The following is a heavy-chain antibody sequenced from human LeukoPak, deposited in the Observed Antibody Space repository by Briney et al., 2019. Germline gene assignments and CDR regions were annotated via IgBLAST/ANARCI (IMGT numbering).Heavy chain of an antibody. Sequence: SQTLSLTCTVSGGSISSGDYYWSWIRQPPGKGLEWIGYIYYSGSTYYNPSLKNRVTISVDTSKNQFSLKLSSVTAADTAVYYCARSPYYDSSGYLTRAFDYWGQGTLVTVSS. CDR1: GGSISSGDYY. V-gene: IGHV4-30-4*01. CDR3: ARSPYYDSSGYLTRAFDY. CDR2: IYYSGST. J-gene: IGHJ4*02. D-gene: IGHD3-22*01.